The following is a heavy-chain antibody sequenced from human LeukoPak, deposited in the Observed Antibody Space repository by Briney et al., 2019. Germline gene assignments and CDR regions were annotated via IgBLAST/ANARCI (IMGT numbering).Heavy chain of an antibody. J-gene: IGHJ4*02. CDR2: ISGSGGST. V-gene: IGHV3-23*01. CDR1: GFTFSSYA. Sequence: PGGSLRLSCAASGFTFSSYAMSWVRQAPGKGLEWVSAISGSGGSTYYADSVKGRFTISRDNSKNTLYLQMNSLRAEDTAVYYCARTLSGWYSRVDFDYWGQGTLVTVSS. D-gene: IGHD2-15*01. CDR3: ARTLSGWYSRVDFDY.